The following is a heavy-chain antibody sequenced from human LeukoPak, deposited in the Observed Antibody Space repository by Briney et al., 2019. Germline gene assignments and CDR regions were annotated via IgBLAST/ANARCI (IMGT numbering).Heavy chain of an antibody. CDR1: GFTFSSYA. CDR2: ISGSGGST. CDR3: AKDLEGSRWELLGY. V-gene: IGHV3-23*01. Sequence: GGSLRLSCAASGFTFSSYAMSWVRQAPGKGLEWVSAISGSGGSTYYADSVKGRFTISRDNSKNTLYLQMNSLRAEDTAVYYCAKDLEGSRWELLGYWGQGTLATVSS. J-gene: IGHJ4*02. D-gene: IGHD1-26*01.